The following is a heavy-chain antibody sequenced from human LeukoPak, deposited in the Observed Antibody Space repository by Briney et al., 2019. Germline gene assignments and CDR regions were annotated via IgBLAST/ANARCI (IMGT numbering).Heavy chain of an antibody. V-gene: IGHV4-4*09. J-gene: IGHJ4*02. CDR2: IHSSGGS. CDR3: ARLGSYHDF. CDR1: DASISNYY. Sequence: PSETLSLTCTVSDASISNYYWSWIRQTPEKGLEWMGHIHSSGGSSYYPSLKSRLALSIDTSRNQLSLKLPSVTAADTAVHFCARLGSYHDFWGQGALVTVSS. D-gene: IGHD1-26*01.